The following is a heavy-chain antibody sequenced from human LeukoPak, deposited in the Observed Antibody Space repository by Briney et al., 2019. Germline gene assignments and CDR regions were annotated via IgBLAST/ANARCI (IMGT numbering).Heavy chain of an antibody. CDR3: AVIVVAAEDYYYYYMDV. J-gene: IGHJ6*03. Sequence: PLASVKVSCKASGGTFSSYAISWVRQAPGQGLEWMGGIIPIFGTANYAQKFQGRVTITTDESTSTAYMELSSLRSEDTAVYYCAVIVVAAEDYYYYYMDVGGKGPTVTVSS. CDR2: IIPIFGTA. D-gene: IGHD2-15*01. V-gene: IGHV1-69*05. CDR1: GGTFSSYA.